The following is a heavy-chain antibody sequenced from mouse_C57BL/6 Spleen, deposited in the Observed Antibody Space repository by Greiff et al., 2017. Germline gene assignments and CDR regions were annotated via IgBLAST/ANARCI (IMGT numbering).Heavy chain of an antibody. CDR3: ARWLTGTLRGGYFDV. J-gene: IGHJ1*03. D-gene: IGHD4-1*01. V-gene: IGHV1-69*01. CDR2: IDPSDSYT. CDR1: GYTFTSYW. Sequence: QVQLQQPGAELVMPGASVKLSCKASGYTFTSYWMHWVKQRPGQGLEWIGEIDPSDSYTNYNQKFKGKSTLTVDKSSSTAYMQLSSLTSEDSAVYYCARWLTGTLRGGYFDVWGTGTTVTVSS.